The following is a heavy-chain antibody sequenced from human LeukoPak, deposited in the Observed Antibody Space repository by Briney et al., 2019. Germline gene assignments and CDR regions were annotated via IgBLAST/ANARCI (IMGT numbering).Heavy chain of an antibody. V-gene: IGHV3-66*04. CDR1: GFTFSSYA. CDR2: IYSGGST. J-gene: IGHJ5*02. CDR3: ARRKGYPNWFDP. Sequence: GGSLRLSCAASGFTFSSYAMSWVRQAPGKGLEWVSVIYSGGSTYYADSVKGRFTISRDNSKNTLYLQMNSLRAEDTAVYYCARRKGYPNWFDPWGQGTLVTVSS. D-gene: IGHD2-15*01.